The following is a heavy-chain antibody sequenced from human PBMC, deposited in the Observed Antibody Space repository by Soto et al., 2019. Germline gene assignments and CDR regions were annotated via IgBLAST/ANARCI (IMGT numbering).Heavy chain of an antibody. V-gene: IGHV3-30-3*01. Sequence: QVQLVESGGGVVQPGRSLRLSCAASGFTFSSYAMHWVRQAPGKGLEWVAVISYDGSNKYYADSVKGRFTISRDNSKNTLYLQMNSLRAEDTAVYYCAREGYFDWLTIYPNWFDPWGQGTLVTVSS. CDR1: GFTFSSYA. CDR3: AREGYFDWLTIYPNWFDP. D-gene: IGHD3-9*01. J-gene: IGHJ5*02. CDR2: ISYDGSNK.